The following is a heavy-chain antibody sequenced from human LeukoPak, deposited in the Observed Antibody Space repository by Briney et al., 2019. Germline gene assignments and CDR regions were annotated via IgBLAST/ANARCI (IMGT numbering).Heavy chain of an antibody. J-gene: IGHJ1*01. CDR1: GFTFSSYA. CDR2: ISGSGGST. D-gene: IGHD3-22*01. Sequence: GGSLRLSCAASGFTFSSYAMSWVRQAAGKGLEWVSAISGSGGSTDYADSVKGRFTISRDNSKNTLYLQMNSLRAEDTAVYYCAKDPGVVVRNRYFQHWGQGTLVTVSS. V-gene: IGHV3-23*01. CDR3: AKDPGVVVRNRYFQH.